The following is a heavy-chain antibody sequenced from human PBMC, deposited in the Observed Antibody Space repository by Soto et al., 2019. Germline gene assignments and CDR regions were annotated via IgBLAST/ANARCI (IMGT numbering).Heavy chain of an antibody. V-gene: IGHV3-30*18. J-gene: IGHJ4*02. CDR3: ANVGATGVGFEY. CDR1: GFTFSTYG. CDR2: ISYDGSDK. D-gene: IGHD1-26*01. Sequence: QVQLVESGGGVVQPGRSLRLSCAASGFTFSTYGMHWVRQAPGKGLEWVAFISYDGSDKNHADSVKGRFIISRDIPKNTLYLQMNSLRTGDTAVYYCANVGATGVGFEYWGQGTLVTVSS.